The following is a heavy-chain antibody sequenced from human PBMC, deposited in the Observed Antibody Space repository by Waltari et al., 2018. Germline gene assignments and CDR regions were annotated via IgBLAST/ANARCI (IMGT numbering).Heavy chain of an antibody. Sequence: EVQLVESGGGLVKPGGSLRLSCAASGFTFRNAGMSWVRQAPGKGREWVGRIKSKTDGGPTDYAATVKGRFTISRDDSKNTLYLQMNSLKTEDTAVDYCTTDGILDGDYVMGEFDYWGQGTLVTVSS. CDR3: TTDGILDGDYVMGEFDY. J-gene: IGHJ4*02. CDR1: GFTFRNAG. CDR2: IKSKTDGGPT. D-gene: IGHD4-17*01. V-gene: IGHV3-15*01.